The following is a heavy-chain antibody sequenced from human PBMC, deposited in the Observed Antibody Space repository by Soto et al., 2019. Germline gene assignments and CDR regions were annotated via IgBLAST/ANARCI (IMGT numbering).Heavy chain of an antibody. CDR3: AKDRWARDSIGV. CDR2: ITWNSATI. V-gene: IGHV3-9*01. Sequence: GWSLRLSCAASGFTFDDYGMHWVRQGPGKGLEWVSGITWNSATIGYAASVKGRFTISRDNAKNSLYLQMSSLTTEDTAVYYCAKDRWARDSIGVWGQGTTVTVSS. J-gene: IGHJ6*02. CDR1: GFTFDDYG.